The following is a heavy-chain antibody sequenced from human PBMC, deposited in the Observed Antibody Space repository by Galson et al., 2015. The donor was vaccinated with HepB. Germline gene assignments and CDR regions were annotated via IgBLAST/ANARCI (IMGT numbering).Heavy chain of an antibody. CDR1: GFTFSSYN. Sequence: SLRLSCAASGFTFSSYNMNWVRQAPGKGLEWISFISATGTTIYYADSVKDRFTISRDNAKTSLYLQMDSLGAEDTALYYCVREAVAIFGVGNRFGPWGQGTLVTVSS. CDR2: ISATGTTI. V-gene: IGHV3-48*03. J-gene: IGHJ5*02. CDR3: VREAVAIFGVGNRFGP. D-gene: IGHD3-3*01.